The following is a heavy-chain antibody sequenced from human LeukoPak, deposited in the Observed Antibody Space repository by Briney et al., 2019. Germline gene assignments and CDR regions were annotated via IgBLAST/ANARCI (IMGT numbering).Heavy chain of an antibody. J-gene: IGHJ6*03. Sequence: SQTLSLTCSVSGGSVSSDYYYWSWIRQPAGKGLEWIGRIYTSGSTNYNPSLKSRVTISVDTSKNQFSLKLSSVTAADTAVYYCARVRRYFDWLLSERYYYYYMDVWGKGTTVTISS. CDR1: GGSVSSDYYY. CDR2: IYTSGST. V-gene: IGHV4-61*02. D-gene: IGHD3-9*01. CDR3: ARVRRYFDWLLSERYYYYYMDV.